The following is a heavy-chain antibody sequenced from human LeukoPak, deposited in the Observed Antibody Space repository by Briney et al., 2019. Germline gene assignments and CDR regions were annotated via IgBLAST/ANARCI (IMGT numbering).Heavy chain of an antibody. V-gene: IGHV4-34*01. CDR1: GGSLNGHY. J-gene: IGHJ3*02. Sequence: SETLSLTCAVYGGSLNGHYWSWIRQPPGKGLEWIGEGSESGGTKFNPSLKSRVTISADTSKNQFSLKLNSVTAADTAVYYCARGVRDCSSTSCLGGSDAFDIWGQGTMVTVPS. D-gene: IGHD2-2*01. CDR3: ARGVRDCSSTSCLGGSDAFDI. CDR2: GSESGGT.